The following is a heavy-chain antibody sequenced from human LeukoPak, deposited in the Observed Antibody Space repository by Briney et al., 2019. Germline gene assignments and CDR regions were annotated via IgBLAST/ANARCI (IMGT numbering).Heavy chain of an antibody. J-gene: IGHJ3*02. Sequence: GGSLRLSCAASGFTFSSYAMHWVRQAPGKGLEWVAVISYDGSNKYYADSVKGRFTISRDNSKNTLYLQMNSLRAEDTAVYYCARVYDTPGAFDIWGQGTMVTVSS. CDR2: ISYDGSNK. V-gene: IGHV3-30-3*01. CDR3: ARVYDTPGAFDI. CDR1: GFTFSSYA. D-gene: IGHD3-22*01.